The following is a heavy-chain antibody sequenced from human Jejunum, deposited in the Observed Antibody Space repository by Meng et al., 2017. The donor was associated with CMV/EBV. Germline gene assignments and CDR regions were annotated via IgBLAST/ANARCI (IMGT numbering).Heavy chain of an antibody. Sequence: YDFIDYYLHWGRQAPGQGLEWMGWVSRLSGSTDYAGSFQGRVTMTRDTSVNTVYMDLSRLTSDDTAIYFCARDMITAGHTGNILDHWGQGTLVTVSS. V-gene: IGHV1-2*02. J-gene: IGHJ4*02. CDR2: VSRLSGST. CDR1: YDFIDYY. CDR3: ARDMITAGHTGNILDH. D-gene: IGHD1-14*01.